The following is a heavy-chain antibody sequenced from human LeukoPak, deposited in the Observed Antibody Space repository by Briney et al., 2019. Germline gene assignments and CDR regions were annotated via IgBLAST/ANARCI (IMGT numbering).Heavy chain of an antibody. CDR2: ISGSGGST. D-gene: IGHD1-26*01. CDR1: GFTFSSYA. J-gene: IGHJ1*01. CDR3: TSPLVGTSVFQH. Sequence: PGGSLRLSCAASGFTFSSYAMSWVRQAPGKGLEWVSAISGSGGSTYYADSVKGRFTISRDDSKNTTYLQMISLKTEDTALYYCTSPLVGTSVFQHWGQGTLVTVSS. V-gene: IGHV3-23*01.